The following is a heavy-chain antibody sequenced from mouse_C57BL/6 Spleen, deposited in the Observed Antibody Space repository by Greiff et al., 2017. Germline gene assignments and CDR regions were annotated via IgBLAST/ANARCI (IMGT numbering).Heavy chain of an antibody. CDR1: GFSLTSYG. CDR2: IWRGGGT. Sequence: VQLQQSGPGLVQPSQSLSITCTVSGFSLTSYGVHWVRQSPGKGLEWLGMIWRGGGTDYDAAFISRLSSTKDNSKSQVFFKMNSLQAYDTAIYYCAKDPLFAYWGQGTLVTVSA. J-gene: IGHJ3*01. CDR3: AKDPLFAY. V-gene: IGHV2-5*01.